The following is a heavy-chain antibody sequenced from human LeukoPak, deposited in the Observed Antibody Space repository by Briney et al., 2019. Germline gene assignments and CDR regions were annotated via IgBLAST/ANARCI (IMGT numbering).Heavy chain of an antibody. CDR1: GFTFSSYE. CDR2: ISSSGSTI. V-gene: IGHV3-48*03. J-gene: IGHJ3*02. CDR3: ARVPWNARDAFDI. Sequence: GGSLRLSCAASGFTFSSYEMNWVRQAPGKGREWVSYISSSGSTIYYADSVKGRSTISRDNAKNSLYLQMNSLRAEDTAVYYCARVPWNARDAFDIWGQGTMVTVSS. D-gene: IGHD1-1*01.